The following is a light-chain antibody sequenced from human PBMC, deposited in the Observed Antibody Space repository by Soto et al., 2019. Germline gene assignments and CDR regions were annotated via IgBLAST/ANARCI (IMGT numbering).Light chain of an antibody. CDR3: QQYGSSPPIT. CDR2: GAS. J-gene: IGKJ5*01. CDR1: QSVGSSF. Sequence: DIVLTQSPGTLSLSPGERATLSCRASQSVGSSFLAWYQQKPGQAPRLLIHGASSRATGIAEKFSGSGSGTNFTLTISRLEPEDFAVYYCQQYGSSPPITFGQGTRLEIK. V-gene: IGKV3-20*01.